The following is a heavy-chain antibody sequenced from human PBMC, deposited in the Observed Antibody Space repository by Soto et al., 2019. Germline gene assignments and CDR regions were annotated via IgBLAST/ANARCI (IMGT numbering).Heavy chain of an antibody. CDR2: ISAYNGNT. D-gene: IGHD2-2*01. Sequence: ASVKVSCKASGYTFTSYGISCVRQAHRQGLEWMGWISAYNGNTNYAQKLQGRVTMTTDTSTSTAYMELRSLRSDDTAVYYCARGYCSSTSCPKPQNWFDPWGQGTLVTVSS. CDR3: ARGYCSSTSCPKPQNWFDP. V-gene: IGHV1-18*01. J-gene: IGHJ5*02. CDR1: GYTFTSYG.